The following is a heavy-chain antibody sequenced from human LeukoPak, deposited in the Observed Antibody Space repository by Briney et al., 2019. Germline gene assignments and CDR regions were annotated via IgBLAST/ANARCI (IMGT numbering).Heavy chain of an antibody. CDR2: IYYSGST. J-gene: IGHJ5*02. V-gene: IGHV4-39*01. D-gene: IGHD3-3*01. CDR1: GVSISSSSYY. Sequence: SETLSLTCTVSGVSISSSSYYWGWIRQPPGKGLEWIGSIYYSGSTYYNPSLKSRVTISVDTSKNQFSLKLSSVTAADTAVYYCARHVNDFWSGYFYPNWFDPWGQGTLVTVSS. CDR3: ARHVNDFWSGYFYPNWFDP.